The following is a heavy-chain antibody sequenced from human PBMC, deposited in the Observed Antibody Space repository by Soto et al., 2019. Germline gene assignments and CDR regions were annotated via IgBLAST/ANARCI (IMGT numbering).Heavy chain of an antibody. V-gene: IGHV4-39*07. D-gene: IGHD5-18*01. CDR2: IYYSGST. Sequence: SETLSLTCTVSGGSISSSSYFWGWICQPPGKGLEWIGSIYYSGSTYYNPSLKSRVTVSVDTSKNQFSLKLSSVTAADTAVYYCARSHVDTAMVDYWGQGILVTVSS. CDR1: GGSISSSSYF. CDR3: ARSHVDTAMVDY. J-gene: IGHJ4*02.